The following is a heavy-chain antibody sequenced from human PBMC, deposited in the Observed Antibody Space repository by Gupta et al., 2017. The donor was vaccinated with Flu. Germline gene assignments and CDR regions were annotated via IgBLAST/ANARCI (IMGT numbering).Heavy chain of an antibody. CDR3: ARYLRRSGYYTLDY. J-gene: IGHJ4*02. V-gene: IGHV4-59*11. Sequence: QVQLQESGPGLVKPSETLSLTCTVSGDSISGHYWSWIRQPPGKGLEWFGYIYYSGDTNYNPSLKSRVTMSVDTSNNQFSLKLSSVTAADTAVYYCARYLRRSGYYTLDYWGQGTLVTVSS. CDR2: IYYSGDT. CDR1: GDSISGHY. D-gene: IGHD3-3*01.